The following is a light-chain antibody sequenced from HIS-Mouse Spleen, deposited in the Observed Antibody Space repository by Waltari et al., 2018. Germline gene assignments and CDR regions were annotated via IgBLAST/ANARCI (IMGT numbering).Light chain of an antibody. Sequence: QSALTQPASVSGSPGQSITISCTGTSSDVGSYNLVSWYQQHPGKAAKLVIYEGSKRPSGVSNRFSGSKSCNTASLTISGLQAEDEADYYCCSYAGSSTWVFGGGTKLTVL. CDR1: SSDVGSYNL. CDR2: EGS. V-gene: IGLV2-23*01. CDR3: CSYAGSSTWV. J-gene: IGLJ3*02.